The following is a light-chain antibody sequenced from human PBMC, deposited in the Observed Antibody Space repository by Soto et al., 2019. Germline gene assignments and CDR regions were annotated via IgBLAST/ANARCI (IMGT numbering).Light chain of an antibody. V-gene: IGKV3-20*01. J-gene: IGKJ2*01. CDR3: QQFGDAPYT. CDR2: GAS. Sequence: EIVLTQSPGTLSLSPGERATLSCRASQSVGSNNLAWYQQKSGQPPRLLIYGASSRAAGIPDRFSGSGSGTDFTLTVRRLESEEFAVYYCQQFGDAPYTFGQGTTLEI. CDR1: QSVGSNN.